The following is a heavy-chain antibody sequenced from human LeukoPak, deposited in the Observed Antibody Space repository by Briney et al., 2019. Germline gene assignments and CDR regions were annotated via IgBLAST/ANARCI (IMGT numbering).Heavy chain of an antibody. CDR3: ARRYVVVTAIFDY. CDR2: IYYSGST. Sequence: SETLSLTCTVSGGSISSYYWSWIRQPPGKGLEWIGYIYYSGSTNYNPSLKSRVTISVDTSKNQFSLKLSSVTAADTAVYYCARRYVVVTAIFDYWGQGTLVTVSS. CDR1: GGSISSYY. J-gene: IGHJ4*02. V-gene: IGHV4-59*01. D-gene: IGHD2-21*02.